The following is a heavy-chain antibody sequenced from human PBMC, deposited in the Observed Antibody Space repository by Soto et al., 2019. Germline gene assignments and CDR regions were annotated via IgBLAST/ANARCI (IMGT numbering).Heavy chain of an antibody. D-gene: IGHD5-12*01. CDR2: ISTYSGDT. CDR3: ARHHGPTTSENWFDP. Sequence: QVHLVQSGGEVKTPGASVRVSCQASGYTFFTYDISWVRQAPGQGLEWMGWISTYSGDTKYAQKFQGRVTMTTDTPTTTAYLALRSLRSDDTAVYYCARHHGPTTSENWFDPWGQGTLVTVSS. CDR1: GYTFFTYD. V-gene: IGHV1-18*01. J-gene: IGHJ5*02.